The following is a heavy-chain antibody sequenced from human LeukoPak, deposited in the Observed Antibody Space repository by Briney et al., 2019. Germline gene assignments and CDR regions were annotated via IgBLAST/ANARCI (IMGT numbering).Heavy chain of an antibody. CDR3: ARGMNFDWSLGRRSDSCYFDF. J-gene: IGHJ4*02. CDR1: GGPISSYS. Sequence: PSDTLSLTCTVSGGPISSYSCTWIRQPPGKELQWIGNLYYNIRTNYNPSLESRVTISSDTSKTLFSLRLRSVTAADTALYYCARGMNFDWSLGRRSDSCYFDFWGQGTLVTVSS. V-gene: IGHV4-59*07. CDR2: LYYNIRT. D-gene: IGHD3-9*01.